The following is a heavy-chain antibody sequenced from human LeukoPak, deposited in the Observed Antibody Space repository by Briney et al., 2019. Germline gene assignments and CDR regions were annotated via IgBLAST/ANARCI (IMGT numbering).Heavy chain of an antibody. V-gene: IGHV4-4*02. CDR1: GDFISSNNW. J-gene: IGHJ5*02. Sequence: SETLSLTCAVSGDFISSNNWWSWVRQPPGKGLEWIGEIYHDGRTNYKPSLKSRVTISVDKSKNQFSLSLTSVTAADTAVYYCARDPATAGDRNWYDPWGQGTLVIVSS. CDR3: ARDPATAGDRNWYDP. D-gene: IGHD6-13*01. CDR2: IYHDGRT.